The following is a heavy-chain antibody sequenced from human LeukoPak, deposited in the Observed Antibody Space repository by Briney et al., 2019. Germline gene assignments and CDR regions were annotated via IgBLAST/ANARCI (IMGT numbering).Heavy chain of an antibody. CDR1: GGSFSGYY. CDR2: INHSGST. Sequence: PSETLSLTCAVYGGSFSGYYWSWIRQPPGKGLEWIGEINHSGSTNYNPSLKSRVTISVDTSKNQFSLKLNSVTAADTAVYYCARMHDFWSGYVDYWGQGTLVTVSS. CDR3: ARMHDFWSGYVDY. D-gene: IGHD3-3*01. V-gene: IGHV4-34*01. J-gene: IGHJ4*02.